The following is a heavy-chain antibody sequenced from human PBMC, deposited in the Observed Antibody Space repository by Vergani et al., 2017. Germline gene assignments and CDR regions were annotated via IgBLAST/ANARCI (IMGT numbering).Heavy chain of an antibody. CDR1: GFTFSSYA. D-gene: IGHD6-6*01. CDR3: AKVGRGSIATPYYYYCMDV. J-gene: IGHJ6*02. Sequence: EVQLLESGGGLVQPGGSLRLSCAASGFTFSSYAMSWVRQAPGKGLEWVAAISGSGGSTYYADSVKGRFTISRDNSKNTLYLQMNSLRAEDTAVYYCAKVGRGSIATPYYYYCMDVWGQGTTVTVSS. CDR2: ISGSGGST. V-gene: IGHV3-23*01.